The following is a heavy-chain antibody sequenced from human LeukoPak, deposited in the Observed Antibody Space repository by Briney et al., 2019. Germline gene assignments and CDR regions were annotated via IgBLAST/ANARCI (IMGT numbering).Heavy chain of an antibody. CDR1: GGTFSSCA. V-gene: IGHV1-69*04. J-gene: IGHJ4*02. CDR3: ARYSDGGSSDYFDY. CDR2: IIPILGIA. Sequence: ASVKVSCKASGGTFSSCAISWVRQAPGQGLEWMGRIIPILGIANYAQKFQGRVTITADKSTSTAYMELSSLRSEDTAVYYCARYSDGGSSDYFDYWGQGTLVTVSS. D-gene: IGHD4-23*01.